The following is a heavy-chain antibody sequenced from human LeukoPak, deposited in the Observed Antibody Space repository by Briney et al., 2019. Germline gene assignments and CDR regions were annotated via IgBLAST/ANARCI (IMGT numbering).Heavy chain of an antibody. Sequence: ASVKVSCKASGYTFTSYYMHWVRQAPGQGLEWMGIINPSGGSTSYAQKFQGRVTMTRDMSTSTVYMELSSLRSEDTAVYYCAREGYYDSSGSPDALDIWGQGTMVTVSS. CDR2: INPSGGST. CDR1: GYTFTSYY. J-gene: IGHJ3*02. D-gene: IGHD3-22*01. V-gene: IGHV1-46*01. CDR3: AREGYYDSSGSPDALDI.